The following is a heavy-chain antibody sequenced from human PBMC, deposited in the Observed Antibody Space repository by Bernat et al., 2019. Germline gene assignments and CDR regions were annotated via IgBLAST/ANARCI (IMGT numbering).Heavy chain of an antibody. CDR2: ISSSGSTI. Sequence: EVQLVESGGGLVQPGGSLRLSCAASGFTFSSYEMNWVRQAPGKGLEWVSYISSSGSTIYYADSVKGRFTISRDNAKNSLYLQMNSLRAEDTALYYCAKEMRVIALPRFDYWGQGTLVTVSS. D-gene: IGHD2-21*01. V-gene: IGHV3-48*03. J-gene: IGHJ4*02. CDR1: GFTFSSYE. CDR3: AKEMRVIALPRFDY.